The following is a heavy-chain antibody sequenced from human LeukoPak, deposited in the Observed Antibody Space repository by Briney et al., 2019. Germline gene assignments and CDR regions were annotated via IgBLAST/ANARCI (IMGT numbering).Heavy chain of an antibody. CDR2: INPNSGGT. D-gene: IGHD2-2*01. Sequence: ASVKVSCKASGGTFSSYAISWVRQAPGQGLEWMGWINPNSGGTNYAQKFQGRVTMTRDTSISTAYMELSRLRSDDTAVYYCARGGYCSSTSCLKWGHWFDPWGQGTLVTVSS. J-gene: IGHJ5*02. V-gene: IGHV1-2*02. CDR3: ARGGYCSSTSCLKWGHWFDP. CDR1: GGTFSSYA.